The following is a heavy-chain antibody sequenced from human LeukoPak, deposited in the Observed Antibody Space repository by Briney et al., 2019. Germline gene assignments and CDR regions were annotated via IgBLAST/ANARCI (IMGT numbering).Heavy chain of an antibody. CDR2: MNPNSGNT. D-gene: IGHD3-10*01. CDR1: GYTFTSYD. V-gene: IGHV1-8*01. Sequence: ASVKVSCKASGYTFTSYDINWVRQATGQGLEWMGWMNPNSGNTGYAQKFQGRVTMTRNTSISKAYMELSSLRSEDTAVYYCARGLSLWFGELLNYYYYMDVWGKGTTVTISS. J-gene: IGHJ6*03. CDR3: ARGLSLWFGELLNYYYYMDV.